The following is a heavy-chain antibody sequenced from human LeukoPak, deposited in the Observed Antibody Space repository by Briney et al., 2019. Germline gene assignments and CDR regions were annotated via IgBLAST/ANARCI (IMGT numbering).Heavy chain of an antibody. CDR2: IWYDGSNK. Sequence: GGSLRLSCAASGFTFSSYGMHWVRQAPGKGLEWVAVIWYDGSNKYYADSVKGRFTISRDNSKNTLYLQMNSLRAEDTAVDYCSRDREAGRYDYWGQGTLVTVSS. V-gene: IGHV3-33*01. CDR3: SRDREAGRYDY. CDR1: GFTFSSYG. D-gene: IGHD6-6*01. J-gene: IGHJ4*02.